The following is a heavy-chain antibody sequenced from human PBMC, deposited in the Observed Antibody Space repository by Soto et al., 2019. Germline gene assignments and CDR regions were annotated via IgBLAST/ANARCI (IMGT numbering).Heavy chain of an antibody. D-gene: IGHD3-16*01. V-gene: IGHV4-34*01. CDR2: INPSKGA. CDR3: ARGVMEGAFKGGRRSYYWFLDL. CDR1: GESVSDSY. J-gene: IGHJ2*01. Sequence: QAHLQQWGAGLVRPSETLSLTCAVYGESVSDSYWTWIRRSPGRGREWLGGINPSKGATYNPSLKSRVSISLDTSKRQLSLKLISATAADTAVYYCARGVMEGAFKGGRRSYYWFLDLWGRGTLVAVSS.